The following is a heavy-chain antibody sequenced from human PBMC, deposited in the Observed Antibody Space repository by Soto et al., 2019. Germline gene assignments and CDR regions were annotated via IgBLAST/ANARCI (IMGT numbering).Heavy chain of an antibody. CDR2: INHSGST. J-gene: IGHJ5*02. Sequence: PSETLSLTCAVYGGSFSGYYWSWIRQPPGKGLGWIGEINHSGSTNYNPSLKSRVTISVDTSKNQFSLKLSSVTAADTAVYYCARREDYYDSSGYLRPWGQGTLGTVS. V-gene: IGHV4-34*01. CDR1: GGSFSGYY. D-gene: IGHD3-22*01. CDR3: ARREDYYDSSGYLRP.